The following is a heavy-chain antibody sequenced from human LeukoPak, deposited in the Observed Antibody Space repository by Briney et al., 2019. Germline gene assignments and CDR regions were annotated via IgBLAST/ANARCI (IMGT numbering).Heavy chain of an antibody. V-gene: IGHV2-70*11. CDR1: GFSLSTSGMC. J-gene: IGHJ4*02. CDR2: IDWDDDK. CDR3: ARIPRYSSGWYEGPFDY. Sequence: SGPALVKPTQTLTLTCTFSGFSLSTSGMCVSWIRQPPGKALEWLARIDWDDDKYYSTSLKTRLTISKDTSKNQVVLTMTNMDPVDTATYYCARIPRYSSGWYEGPFDYWGQGTLVTVSS. D-gene: IGHD6-19*01.